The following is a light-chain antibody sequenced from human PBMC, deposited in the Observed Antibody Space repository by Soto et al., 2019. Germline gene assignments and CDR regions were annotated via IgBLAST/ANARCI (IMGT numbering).Light chain of an antibody. Sequence: EIVMTQSPATLSVSPGERAALSCRASQSVSSNLAWYQQKPGQAPRLLIYDASNTATGIPARFSGSGSGTDFTLTISSLEPEDFAVYYCQQRSNWTLTFGGGTKVDIK. CDR1: QSVSSN. V-gene: IGKV3-11*01. J-gene: IGKJ4*01. CDR3: QQRSNWTLT. CDR2: DAS.